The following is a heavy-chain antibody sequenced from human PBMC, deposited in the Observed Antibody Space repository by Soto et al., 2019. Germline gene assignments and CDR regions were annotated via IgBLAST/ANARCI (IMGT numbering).Heavy chain of an antibody. J-gene: IGHJ4*02. CDR2: ISSSSNTI. D-gene: IGHD2-2*01. CDR3: ARASTSLSYFDY. Sequence: VGSLRLSCTASGFTFSTYSMDWVRQAPGKGLEWISYISSSSNTIYYADSVKGRFTISRDNAKNSLYLQMNSLRAEDSAVYYCARASTSLSYFDYWGEGTLVTVSS. V-gene: IGHV3-48*01. CDR1: GFTFSTYS.